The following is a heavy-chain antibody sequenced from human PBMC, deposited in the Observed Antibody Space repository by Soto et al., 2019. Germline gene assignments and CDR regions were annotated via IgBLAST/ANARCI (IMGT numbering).Heavy chain of an antibody. CDR2: IKTDESST. J-gene: IGHJ4*02. V-gene: IGHV3-74*01. Sequence: EVQLVESGGGLVQPGGSLRLSCAASGFSFSNYWIHWVRQAPGKGLVWVSRIKTDESSTDYAASVKGRFTISRDNAKNTLYLQRNSLTAEDTAVYYCAKREGNTYGLFHWGQGTLVTVSS. CDR3: AKREGNTYGLFH. CDR1: GFSFSNYW. D-gene: IGHD5-18*01.